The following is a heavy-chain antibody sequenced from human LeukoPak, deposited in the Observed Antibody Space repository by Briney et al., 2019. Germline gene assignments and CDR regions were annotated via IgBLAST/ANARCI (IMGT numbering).Heavy chain of an antibody. J-gene: IGHJ1*01. V-gene: IGHV4-39*01. CDR1: GDSVSRSDSY. CDR2: IYHSGRT. Sequence: SETLSLTCCVSGDSVSRSDSYWDWIRQPPGKGLEWIGTIYHSGRTYYSPSLKSRVTMSVDPSNNQFSLNLRSVTAADTAVYYCARRRYYDGSGYLEWGQGTLLSVSS. CDR3: ARRRYYDGSGYLE. D-gene: IGHD3-22*01.